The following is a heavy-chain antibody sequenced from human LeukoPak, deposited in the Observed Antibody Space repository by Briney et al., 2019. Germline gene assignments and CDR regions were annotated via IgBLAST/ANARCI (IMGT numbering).Heavy chain of an antibody. V-gene: IGHV3-23*01. J-gene: IGHJ6*02. CDR3: AKDIVGIAAAGTFYYYYGMDV. Sequence: GGSLRLSCAASGFTVSSNYMSWVRQAPGKGLEWVSAISGSGGSTYYADSVKGRFTISRDNSKNTLYLQMNSLRAEDTAVYYCAKDIVGIAAAGTFYYYYGMDVWGQGTTVTVSS. CDR2: ISGSGGST. D-gene: IGHD6-13*01. CDR1: GFTVSSNY.